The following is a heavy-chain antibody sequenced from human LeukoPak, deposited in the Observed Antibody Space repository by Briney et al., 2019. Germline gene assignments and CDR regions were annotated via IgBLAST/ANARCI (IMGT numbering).Heavy chain of an antibody. J-gene: IGHJ4*02. D-gene: IGHD3-22*01. V-gene: IGHV3-23*01. Sequence: GGSLRLSRAASVFTFSSYAMSWVRQAPGKGLEWVSAISGSGGSTYYADSVKGRFTISRDNSKNTLYLQMNSLRAEDTAVYYCAKAPDYYDSSGFDYWGQGTLVTVSS. CDR1: VFTFSSYA. CDR3: AKAPDYYDSSGFDY. CDR2: ISGSGGST.